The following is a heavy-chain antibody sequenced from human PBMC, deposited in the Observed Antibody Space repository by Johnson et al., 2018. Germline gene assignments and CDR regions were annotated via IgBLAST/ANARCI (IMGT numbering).Heavy chain of an antibody. Sequence: VQLVQSGGGVVQPGRSLRLSCAASGFTFSSYGMHWVRQAPGKGLEWVAVISYDGSNKYYADSVKGRFTISRDNSKNTLYLQMNSLRAEDTAVYYCAKARHYGDYAFDIWGQGTMVTVSS. V-gene: IGHV3-30*18. D-gene: IGHD4-17*01. CDR1: GFTFSSYG. CDR3: AKARHYGDYAFDI. J-gene: IGHJ3*02. CDR2: ISYDGSNK.